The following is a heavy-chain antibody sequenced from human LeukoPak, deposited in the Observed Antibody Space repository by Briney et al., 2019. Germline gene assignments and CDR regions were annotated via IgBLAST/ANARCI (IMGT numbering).Heavy chain of an antibody. V-gene: IGHV3-66*01. Sequence: GGSLRLSCAASGFTVSSNYMSWVRQAPGKGLEWVSVIYSGGSTYYADSVKGRFTISRDNSKNTLYLQMNSLRAEDTAVYYCARDVSPYYYGSGSLPPDYWGQGTLVTVSS. CDR3: ARDVSPYYYGSGSLPPDY. D-gene: IGHD3-10*01. CDR2: IYSGGST. CDR1: GFTVSSNY. J-gene: IGHJ4*02.